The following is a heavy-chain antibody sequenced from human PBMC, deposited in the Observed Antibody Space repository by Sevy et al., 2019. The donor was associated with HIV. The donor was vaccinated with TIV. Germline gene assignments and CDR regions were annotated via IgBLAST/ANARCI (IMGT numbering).Heavy chain of an antibody. D-gene: IGHD3-22*01. V-gene: IGHV3-23*01. J-gene: IGHJ3*01. CDR1: GFTFVTYA. CDR3: AGARYDSSGSFDAFDV. CDR2: IYGSGVAP. Sequence: EGSLRLSCKPSGFTFVTYAMNWVRQFPGKGLEWVSTIYGSGVAPYYADSVKGRFTISRDNSKNTLYLQMNSLRTEDTALYYCAGARYDSSGSFDAFDVWGQGTMVTVSS.